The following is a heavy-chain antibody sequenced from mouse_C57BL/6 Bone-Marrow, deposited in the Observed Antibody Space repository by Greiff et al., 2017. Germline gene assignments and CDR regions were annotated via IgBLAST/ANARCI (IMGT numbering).Heavy chain of an antibody. Sequence: VQLQQSGPGLVQPSQSLSITCTVSGFSLTSYGVHWVRQSPGKGLEWLGVIWRGGSTDYNAAFMSRLSITKDNSKSQVFFKMNSLQADDTAIYYCAKNLPYSGSAWYFDVWGTGTTVTVSS. J-gene: IGHJ1*03. V-gene: IGHV2-5*01. CDR1: GFSLTSYG. D-gene: IGHD1-1*01. CDR2: IWRGGST. CDR3: AKNLPYSGSAWYFDV.